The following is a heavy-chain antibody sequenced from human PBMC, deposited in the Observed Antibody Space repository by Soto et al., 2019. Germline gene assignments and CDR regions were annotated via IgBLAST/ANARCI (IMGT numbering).Heavy chain of an antibody. V-gene: IGHV3-30*18. D-gene: IGHD3-10*01. J-gene: IGHJ6*02. CDR2: ISYDGSNK. CDR1: GFTFSSYG. CDR3: AKEGTMVRPMDV. Sequence: GGSLRLSCAASGFTFSSYGMHWVRQAPGKGLEWVAVISYDGSNKYYADSVKGRFTISRDNSKNTLYLQMNSLRAEDRAVYYCAKEGTMVRPMDVWGQGTTVTVSS.